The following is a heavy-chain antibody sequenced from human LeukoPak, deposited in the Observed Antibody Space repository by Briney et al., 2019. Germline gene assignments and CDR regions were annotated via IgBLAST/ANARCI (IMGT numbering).Heavy chain of an antibody. J-gene: IGHJ4*02. V-gene: IGHV4-34*01. CDR2: INHSGST. Sequence: ASETLSLTCAVYGGSFSGYYLSWIRQPPGKGLEWIGEINHSGSTNYNPSLKSRVTISVDTSKNQFSLKLSSVTAADTAVYYCARVQEFIVVVPAAISLRSRYFDYWGQGTLVTVSS. CDR1: GGSFSGYY. D-gene: IGHD2-2*02. CDR3: ARVQEFIVVVPAAISLRSRYFDY.